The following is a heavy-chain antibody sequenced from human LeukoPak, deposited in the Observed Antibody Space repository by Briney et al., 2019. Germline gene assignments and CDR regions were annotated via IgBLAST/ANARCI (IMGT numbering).Heavy chain of an antibody. CDR3: AREGVSYRPLDY. CDR2: IYHSRST. Sequence: PSGTLSLTCTVSGGSISTSSYYWVWIRQPPGKGLEWIGSIYHSRSTYYNASLKSRATISADTSKNQFSLKLSSVTAADTAVYYCAREGVSYRPLDYSGQGTLVTVSS. J-gene: IGHJ4*02. CDR1: GGSISTSSYY. D-gene: IGHD3-16*02. V-gene: IGHV4-39*02.